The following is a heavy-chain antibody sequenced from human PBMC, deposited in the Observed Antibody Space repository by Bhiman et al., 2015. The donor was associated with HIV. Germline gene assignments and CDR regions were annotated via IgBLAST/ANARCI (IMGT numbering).Heavy chain of an antibody. D-gene: IGHD1-26*01. V-gene: IGHV3-20*04. CDR2: INWNGGST. Sequence: EVQLVESGGGLVKPGGSLRLSCEGFGFIFDDYGLSWVRQAPGKGLEWVSGINWNGGSTGHADSVKGRCTISRDNGKNSLYLQVTSLRAEDTALYYCARRDSGSLSFDIWGQGTMVTVSS. J-gene: IGHJ3*02. CDR1: GFIFDDYG. CDR3: ARRDSGSLSFDI.